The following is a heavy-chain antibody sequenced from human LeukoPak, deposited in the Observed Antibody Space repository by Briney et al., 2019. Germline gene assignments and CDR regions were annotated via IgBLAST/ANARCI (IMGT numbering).Heavy chain of an antibody. CDR1: GFTFSSYS. CDR3: ARDPYSGLFDY. V-gene: IGHV3-21*01. D-gene: IGHD4-11*01. J-gene: IGHJ4*02. CDR2: ISSSSSYV. Sequence: GGSPRLSCAASGFTFSSYSMNWVREAPGKGLEWVSSISSSSSYVYYADSVKGRFTISRDNAKNSLYLQMNSLRAEDTAVYYCARDPYSGLFDYWGQGTLVTVSS.